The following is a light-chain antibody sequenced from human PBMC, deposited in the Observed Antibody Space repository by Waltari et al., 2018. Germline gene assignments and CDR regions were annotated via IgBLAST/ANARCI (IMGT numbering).Light chain of an antibody. V-gene: IGKV1-5*01. CDR3: QHYNTYSRT. CDR1: YSISGW. Sequence: DVQMTQSPSTLSASVGDRVTIPCRDSYSISGWLAWYQQKPGKPPKLLIYDASILQSGVPSMFSCSGTGTGFTLTISSLQPYDFAIYYCQHYNTYSRTFGQGTKVEIK. J-gene: IGKJ1*01. CDR2: DAS.